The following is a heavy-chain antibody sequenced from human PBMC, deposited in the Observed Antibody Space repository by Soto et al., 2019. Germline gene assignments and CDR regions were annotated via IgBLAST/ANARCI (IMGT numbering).Heavy chain of an antibody. Sequence: EASVKVSCKASGGTFSSYAISWVRQAPGQGLEWMGGIIPIFDTANYAQKFQGRVTITADKSTSTAYMELSSLRSEDTAVYYCARPGDALERRYYYYGMDAWGQGTTVTVSS. V-gene: IGHV1-69*06. D-gene: IGHD1-1*01. CDR3: ARPGDALERRYYYYGMDA. CDR1: GGTFSSYA. J-gene: IGHJ6*02. CDR2: IIPIFDTA.